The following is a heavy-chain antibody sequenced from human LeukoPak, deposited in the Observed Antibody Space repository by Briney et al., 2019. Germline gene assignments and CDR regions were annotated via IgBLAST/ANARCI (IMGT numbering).Heavy chain of an antibody. J-gene: IGHJ4*02. V-gene: IGHV1-8*01. CDR3: ARSLRGWYKDY. CDR2: MNPNSGNT. CDR1: GYTFTNYD. D-gene: IGHD6-19*01. Sequence: GASVKVSCKASGYTFTNYDINWVRQATGQGLEWMGWMNPNSGNTAYAQKFQGRVTMTRDTSISTAYMELSSLRSEDTAVYYCARSLRGWYKDYWGQGTLVTVSS.